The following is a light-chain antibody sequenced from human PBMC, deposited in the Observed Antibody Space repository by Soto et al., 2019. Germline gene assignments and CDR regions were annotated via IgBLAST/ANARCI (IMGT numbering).Light chain of an antibody. CDR2: GNS. J-gene: IGLJ3*02. CDR3: QSYDSSLSAL. V-gene: IGLV1-40*01. Sequence: QSVLTQPPSVSGAPGQRVTISCTGSSSNIGAGYDVHWYQQLPGTAPKLLIYGNSNRPSGVPDRFSGSKSGTCASLAITGLQAEDEADYYCQSYDSSLSALFGGGTKLTVL. CDR1: SSNIGAGYD.